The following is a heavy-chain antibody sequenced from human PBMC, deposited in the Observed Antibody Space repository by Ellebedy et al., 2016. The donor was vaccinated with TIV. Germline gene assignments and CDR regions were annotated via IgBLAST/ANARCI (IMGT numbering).Heavy chain of an antibody. V-gene: IGHV1-46*01. J-gene: IGHJ4*02. CDR3: ARGGDSYGLRRGHYFDY. CDR2: INPSGGST. D-gene: IGHD5-18*01. CDR1: GYTFTSYY. Sequence: ASVKVSXXASGYTFTSYYMHWVRQAPGQGLEWMGIINPSGGSTSYAQKFQGRVTMTRDTSTSTVYMELSSLRSEDTAVYYCARGGDSYGLRRGHYFDYWGQGTLVTVSS.